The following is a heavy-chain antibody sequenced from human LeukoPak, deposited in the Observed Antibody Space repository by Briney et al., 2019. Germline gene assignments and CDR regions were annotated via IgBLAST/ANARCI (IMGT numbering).Heavy chain of an antibody. CDR2: IYYSGST. V-gene: IGHV4-39*01. J-gene: IGHJ4*02. CDR1: GGSISSSSYY. CDR3: AGGTLLPVVVAVPFDY. Sequence: PSETLSLTCTVSGGSISSSSYYWGWIRQPPGKGLEWIGSIYYSGSTYYNPSLKSRVTISVDTSKNQFSLKLSSVTAADTAVYYCAGGTLLPVVVAVPFDYWGQGTLVTVSS. D-gene: IGHD2-15*01.